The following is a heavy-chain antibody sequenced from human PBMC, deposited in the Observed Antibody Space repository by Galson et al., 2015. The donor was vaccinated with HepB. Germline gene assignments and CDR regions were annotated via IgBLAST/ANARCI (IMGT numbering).Heavy chain of an antibody. CDR2: IYYSGST. V-gene: IGHV4-59*01. CDR1: SDSISSYS. J-gene: IGHJ3*02. CDR3: ARQWNDAFDI. Sequence: ETLSLTCTVSSDSISSYSWIWIRQPPGKGLEWIGNIYYSGSTNYNPSLRSRVTISVDTSKSQFSLGVHSVTAADTALYYCARQWNDAFDIWGQGRVVTVSS. D-gene: IGHD1-1*01.